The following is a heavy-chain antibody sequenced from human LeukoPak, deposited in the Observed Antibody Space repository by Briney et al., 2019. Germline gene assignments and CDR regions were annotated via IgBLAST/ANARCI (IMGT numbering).Heavy chain of an antibody. J-gene: IGHJ3*02. CDR1: GGSISSSSYY. CDR3: ARRTAMVLFDI. V-gene: IGHV4-39*01. D-gene: IGHD5-18*01. CDR2: IYYSGST. Sequence: SETLSLTCTGSGGSISSSSYYWGWIRQPPGKGLEWIGSIYYSGSTYYNPSLKSRVTISVDTSKNQFSLKLSSVTAADTAVYYCARRTAMVLFDIWGQGTMVTVSS.